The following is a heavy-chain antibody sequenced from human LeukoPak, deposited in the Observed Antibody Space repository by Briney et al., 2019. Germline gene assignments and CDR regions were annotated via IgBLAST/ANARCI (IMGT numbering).Heavy chain of an antibody. D-gene: IGHD3-22*01. CDR1: GFTFSSYW. Sequence: PGGSLRLSCAASGFTFSSYWMSWVRQAPGKGLEWVANIKQDGSEKYYVDSVKGRFTISRDNAKNSLYLQMNSLRAEDTAVYYCARDGHYYDPLWWFDPWGQGTLVTVSS. CDR3: ARDGHYYDPLWWFDP. CDR2: IKQDGSEK. J-gene: IGHJ5*02. V-gene: IGHV3-7*01.